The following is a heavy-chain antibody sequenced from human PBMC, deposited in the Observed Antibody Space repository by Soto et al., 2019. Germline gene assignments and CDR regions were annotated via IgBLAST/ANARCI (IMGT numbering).Heavy chain of an antibody. J-gene: IGHJ4*02. D-gene: IGHD6-19*01. CDR3: ARARRIAVVGLNLDF. CDR1: GYAFTSYA. V-gene: IGHV1-46*01. Sequence: APVEVSCKASGYAFTSYAKHWVQEAPGEGLERMGIINPSGGSTSYAQKFQGRVTMARDTFTSTVYFVLSTLRIENTADYYRARARRIAVVGLNLDFCGQGALVTVAS. CDR2: INPSGGST.